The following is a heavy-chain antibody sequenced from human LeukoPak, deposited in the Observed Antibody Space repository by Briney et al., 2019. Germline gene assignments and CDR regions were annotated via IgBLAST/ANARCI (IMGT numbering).Heavy chain of an antibody. CDR1: GFTFSDYY. D-gene: IGHD6-13*01. V-gene: IGHV3-11*06. Sequence: RGSLRLSCAASGFTFSDYYMNWIRQAPGKGLEWVSYISSSGTYTNYADSVRGRFTISRDNAKNSLYLQMNNLRAEDTAVYYCARGKQQLALFDYWGQGTLVTVSS. CDR2: ISSSGTYT. CDR3: ARGKQQLALFDY. J-gene: IGHJ4*02.